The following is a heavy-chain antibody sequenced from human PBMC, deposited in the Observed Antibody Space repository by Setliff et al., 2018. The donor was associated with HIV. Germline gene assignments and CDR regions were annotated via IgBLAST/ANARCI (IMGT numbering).Heavy chain of an antibody. Sequence: PGGSLRLSCAASGFTFSSYSMNWVRQAPGKGLEWVSSISSSSSYIYYADSVKGRFTISRDNAKNSLYLQMNSLRAEDTAVYYCARDPTRRGAIAVAGEGDYWGQGTLVTVSS. D-gene: IGHD6-19*01. V-gene: IGHV3-21*01. CDR2: ISSSSSYI. CDR3: ARDPTRRGAIAVAGEGDY. J-gene: IGHJ4*02. CDR1: GFTFSSYS.